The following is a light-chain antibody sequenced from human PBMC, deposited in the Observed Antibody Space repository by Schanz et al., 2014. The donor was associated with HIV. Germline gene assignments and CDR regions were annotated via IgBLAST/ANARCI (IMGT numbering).Light chain of an antibody. CDR3: SSYRSGSPLWV. V-gene: IGLV2-14*01. Sequence: QSALTQPASVSGSPGQSITISCTGTSSDVGGYNSLAWYQQHAGKAPNLMIFDVSNRPSGVSYRFSGSKSGNTASLTISGLQAEDEADYYCSSYRSGSPLWVFGGGTKLTVL. CDR2: DVS. J-gene: IGLJ3*02. CDR1: SSDVGGYNS.